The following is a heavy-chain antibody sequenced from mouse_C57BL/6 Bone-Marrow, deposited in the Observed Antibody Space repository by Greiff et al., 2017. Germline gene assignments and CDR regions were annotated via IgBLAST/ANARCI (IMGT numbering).Heavy chain of an antibody. CDR2: IRSKSNNYAT. Sequence: EVQRVESGGGLVQPKGSLKLSCAASGFSFNTYAMNWVRQAPGKGLEWVARIRSKSNNYATYYADSVKDRFTISRDDSESMLYLQMNNLKTEDTAMYYCVRQIYYYGPGYFDYWGQGTTLTVAS. D-gene: IGHD1-1*01. J-gene: IGHJ2*01. V-gene: IGHV10-1*01. CDR1: GFSFNTYA. CDR3: VRQIYYYGPGYFDY.